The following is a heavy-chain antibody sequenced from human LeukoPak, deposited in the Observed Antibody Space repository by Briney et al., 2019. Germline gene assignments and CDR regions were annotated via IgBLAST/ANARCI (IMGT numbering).Heavy chain of an antibody. J-gene: IGHJ4*02. CDR2: IYYSGST. CDR3: ARGDYGLNEFVY. Sequence: SETLSLTCTVSGDSISSGDYYWSWIRPPPGKGLEWIGYIYYSGSTYYNPSLKSRVTISVDTSKNQFSLKLSSVTAADTVVYYCARGDYGLNEFVYWGQGTLVTVSS. CDR1: GDSISSGDYY. D-gene: IGHD4-17*01. V-gene: IGHV4-30-4*08.